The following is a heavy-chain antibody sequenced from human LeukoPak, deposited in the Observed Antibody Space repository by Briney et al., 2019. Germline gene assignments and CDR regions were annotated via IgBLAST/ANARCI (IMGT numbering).Heavy chain of an antibody. D-gene: IGHD5-24*01. V-gene: IGHV1-8*03. Sequence: ASVKVSCKASGYTFTSYDINWVRQATGQGLEWMGWMNPNSGNTGYAQKFQGRVTITRNTSISTAYMELSSLRSEDTAVYYCARNRLEMATIHQGTLYFDYWGQGTLVTVSS. CDR1: GYTFTSYD. CDR3: ARNRLEMATIHQGTLYFDY. J-gene: IGHJ4*02. CDR2: MNPNSGNT.